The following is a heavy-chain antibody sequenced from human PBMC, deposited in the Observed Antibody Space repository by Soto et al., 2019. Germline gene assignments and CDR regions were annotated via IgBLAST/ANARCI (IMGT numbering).Heavy chain of an antibody. CDR2: IHPSGST. J-gene: IGHJ5*02. D-gene: IGHD3-16*01. CDR1: GESCSGYY. V-gene: IGHV4-34*02. CDR3: ARGGDXXKVGRT. Sequence: QAQLQQWGAGVVKPSETLSLTCAVYGESCSGYYCSWTRQPPGKGLEWIGEIHPSGSTYYNPSLKTRVTMXXXXXXXXXXXXXXXXXXXXXXXXXXARGGDXXKVGRTWGQGTLVTVSS.